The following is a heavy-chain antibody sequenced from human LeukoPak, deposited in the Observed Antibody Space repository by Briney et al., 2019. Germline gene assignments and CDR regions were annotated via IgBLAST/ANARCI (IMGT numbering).Heavy chain of an antibody. V-gene: IGHV3-30*04. J-gene: IGHJ6*02. D-gene: IGHD2-2*01. CDR3: ARGXXSSTSCXLSFYYYYGMDV. CDR1: GFTFSSYA. CDR2: ISYDGSNK. Sequence: GRSLRLSCAASGFTFSSYAMHWVRQAPGKGLEWVAVISYDGSNKYYADSVKGRFTISRDNSKNTLYLQMNSLRAEDTAVYYCARGXXSSTSCXLSFYYYYGMDVWGQGTTVTVSS.